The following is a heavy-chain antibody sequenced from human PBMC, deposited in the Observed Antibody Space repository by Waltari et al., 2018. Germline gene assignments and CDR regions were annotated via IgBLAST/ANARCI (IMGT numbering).Heavy chain of an antibody. D-gene: IGHD1-1*01. CDR2: INQDGRDK. CDR3: ARDVPNGYFDY. Sequence: EVLLVQSGGGLIQPGGSLRLSCGVSGFTFKNYWMTWVRQAPGKGLEWVANINQDGRDKNYVDSVEGRFTISRDNAQNSVYLQMNSLRAEDTAVYYCARDVPNGYFDYWGSGTLVTVSS. J-gene: IGHJ4*02. CDR1: GFTFKNYW. V-gene: IGHV3-7*01.